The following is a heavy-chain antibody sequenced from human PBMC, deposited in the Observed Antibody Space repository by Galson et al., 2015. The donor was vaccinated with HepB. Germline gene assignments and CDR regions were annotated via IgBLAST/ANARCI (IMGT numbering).Heavy chain of an antibody. CDR3: ARSGHPDTSMARGAFDI. Sequence: SLRLSCAASGFTFSSSAMHWVRQAPGKGREWVAVISYDGNGKYYADSMKGRFTISRDNSKNTLYLQMNSLKAEDTAVDYCARSGHPDTSMARGAFDIWGQGTMVTVSS. CDR2: ISYDGNGK. V-gene: IGHV3-30*04. CDR1: GFTFSSSA. J-gene: IGHJ3*02. D-gene: IGHD5-18*01.